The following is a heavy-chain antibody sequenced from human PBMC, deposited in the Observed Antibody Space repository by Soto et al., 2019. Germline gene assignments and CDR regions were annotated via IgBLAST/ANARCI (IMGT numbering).Heavy chain of an antibody. V-gene: IGHV5-51*01. CDR3: ARHNPNTLGVVAAPYY. Sequence: PGESLKISCKGSGYSFTSYWIGWVRQMPGKGLEWMGIIYPGDSDTRYSPSFQGQVTISADKSISTAYLQWSSLKASDTAMYYCARHNPNTLGVVAAPYYWGQGTLVTVSS. D-gene: IGHD2-15*01. J-gene: IGHJ4*02. CDR2: IYPGDSDT. CDR1: GYSFTSYW.